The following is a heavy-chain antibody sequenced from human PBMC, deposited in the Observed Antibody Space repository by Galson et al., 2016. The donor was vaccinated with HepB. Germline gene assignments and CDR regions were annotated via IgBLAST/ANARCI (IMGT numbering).Heavy chain of an antibody. V-gene: IGHV3-53*01. Sequence: SLRLSCAASGFTVSNNYMTWFRQAPGKGLEWVSLMSSGGSTRYADSVKGRFTISRDRSKNTLYLQMNNLRAEDTAVYYCARDGAAAAGDGFCWGQGTLVTVSS. CDR3: ARDGAAAAGDGFC. D-gene: IGHD6-13*01. J-gene: IGHJ4*02. CDR2: MSSGGST. CDR1: GFTVSNNY.